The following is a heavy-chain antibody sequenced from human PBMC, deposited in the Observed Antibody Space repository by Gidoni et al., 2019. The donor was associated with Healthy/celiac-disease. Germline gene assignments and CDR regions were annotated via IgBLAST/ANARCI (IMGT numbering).Heavy chain of an antibody. J-gene: IGHJ4*02. CDR1: GFTVSSYA. CDR3: AKDQTRAVTLLNY. CDR2: ISGSGGST. V-gene: IGHV3-23*01. D-gene: IGHD4-17*01. Sequence: EVQLLGYGGGLVQPGGSRRPSCAASGFTVSSYAMSWVRQAPGKGLEWVSAISGSGGSTYYADSVKGRFTISRDNSKNTLYLQMNSLRAEDTAVYYCAKDQTRAVTLLNYWGQGTLVTVSS.